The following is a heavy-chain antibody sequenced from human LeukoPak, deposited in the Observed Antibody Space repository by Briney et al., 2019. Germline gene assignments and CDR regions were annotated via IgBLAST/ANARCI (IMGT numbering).Heavy chain of an antibody. V-gene: IGHV3-53*01. CDR2: IYGGGST. Sequence: GGSLRLSCAASGFTVSSNYMSWVRQAPGKGLEWVSVIYGGGSTYYADSVKGRFTISRDNSKNTLYLQMNGLRAEDTAVYYCAKAVGGYDFWSGYYTDWGQGTLVTVSS. J-gene: IGHJ4*02. CDR1: GFTVSSNY. D-gene: IGHD3-3*01. CDR3: AKAVGGYDFWSGYYTD.